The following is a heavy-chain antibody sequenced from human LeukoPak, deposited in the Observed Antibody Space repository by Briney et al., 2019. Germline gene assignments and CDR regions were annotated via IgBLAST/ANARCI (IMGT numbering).Heavy chain of an antibody. J-gene: IGHJ4*02. Sequence: PGGSLRLSCAVSGFTFSSYWMHWVRQAPGKGLVWVSRIDRDGSRINYADSVKGRFTISRDNSKNTLYLQMNSLRAEDTAVYYCAAGDRADLDYWGQGTLVTVSS. D-gene: IGHD3-16*01. CDR1: GFTFSSYW. CDR3: AAGDRADLDY. V-gene: IGHV3-74*01. CDR2: IDRDGSRI.